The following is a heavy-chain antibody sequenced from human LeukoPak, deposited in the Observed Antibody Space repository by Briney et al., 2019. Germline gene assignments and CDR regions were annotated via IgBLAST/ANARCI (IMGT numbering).Heavy chain of an antibody. V-gene: IGHV4-4*07. Sequence: PSETLSLTCTVSGGSISSYYWSWIRQPAGKGLEWIGRIYTSGSTNYNPSLKSRVTMSVDTSKNQFSLKLSSVTAADTAVYYCARDYSEGVVVTNWFDPWGQGTLVTVSS. D-gene: IGHD2-21*02. CDR1: GGSISSYY. CDR3: ARDYSEGVVVTNWFDP. CDR2: IYTSGST. J-gene: IGHJ5*02.